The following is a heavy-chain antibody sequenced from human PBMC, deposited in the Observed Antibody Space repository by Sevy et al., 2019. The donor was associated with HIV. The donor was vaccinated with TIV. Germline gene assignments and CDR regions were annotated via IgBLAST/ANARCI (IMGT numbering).Heavy chain of an antibody. CDR1: GFSFVTYA. J-gene: IGHJ3*02. CDR3: AKDVYDSSGYYPMGAFDI. V-gene: IGHV3-23*01. Sequence: GGSLRLSCAASGFSFVTYAMSWVRQPPGKGLEWVSGISGSGGSTYYADSVKDRFTISRDNSKNTLYLQMNSLRAEDTAVYYCAKDVYDSSGYYPMGAFDIWGQGTMVTVSS. CDR2: ISGSGGST. D-gene: IGHD3-22*01.